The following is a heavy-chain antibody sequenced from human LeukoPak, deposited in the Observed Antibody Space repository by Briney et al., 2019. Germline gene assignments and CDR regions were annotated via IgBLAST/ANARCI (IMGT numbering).Heavy chain of an antibody. CDR3: ARGAGCSSTSCPQGNDY. D-gene: IGHD2-2*01. CDR1: GFTFSSYW. J-gene: IGHJ4*02. CDR2: IKQDGSEK. V-gene: IGHV3-7*03. Sequence: GGSLRLSCAASGFTFSSYWMSWVRQAPGKGLEWVANIKQDGSEKYYVDSVKGRFTISRDNAKNSLYLQMNSLRAEDTAVYYCARGAGCSSTSCPQGNDYWGQGTLVTVSS.